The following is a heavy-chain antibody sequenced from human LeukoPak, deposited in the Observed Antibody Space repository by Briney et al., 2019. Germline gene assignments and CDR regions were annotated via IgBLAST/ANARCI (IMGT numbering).Heavy chain of an antibody. D-gene: IGHD4-23*01. CDR3: ARVMTTVAPRSLDV. Sequence: GESLKISCKGSGYTFTTYWIAWVRQMPGKGPEWMGIIYPGDSDTRYSPSFQDQVTISADKSITTAYLQWSSLKASDTAMYYCARVMTTVAPRSLDVWGQGTTVTVSS. CDR1: GYTFTTYW. J-gene: IGHJ6*02. V-gene: IGHV5-51*01. CDR2: IYPGDSDT.